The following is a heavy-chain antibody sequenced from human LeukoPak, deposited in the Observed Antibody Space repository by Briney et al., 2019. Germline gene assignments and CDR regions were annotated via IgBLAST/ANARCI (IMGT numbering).Heavy chain of an antibody. CDR1: GDSVSSKSAS. CDR3: ARGTGSLDY. D-gene: IGHD1-26*01. Sequence: SQTLSLTCAISGDSVSSKSASWNWIRQSPSRGLEWLGRTYSRSKWFNDYAVSVKGRISINPDTSKNQFSLHLTSVTPDDTAVYYCARGTGSLDYWGQGTLVTVTS. V-gene: IGHV6-1*01. J-gene: IGHJ4*02. CDR2: TYSRSKWFN.